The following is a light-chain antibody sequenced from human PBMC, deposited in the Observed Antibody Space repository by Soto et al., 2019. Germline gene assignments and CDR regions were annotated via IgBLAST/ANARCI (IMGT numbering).Light chain of an antibody. V-gene: IGLV1-40*01. Sequence: QSVLTQPPSVSGAPGQRVTISCTGGSSNIGAGYDVHWYQQLPGTAPKVLIYGNSNRPSGVPDRFSGSKSATSASLAITGLKAEDEADYYCQSYDNSLSGWVFGGGTKLTVL. CDR2: GNS. J-gene: IGLJ2*01. CDR3: QSYDNSLSGWV. CDR1: SSNIGAGYD.